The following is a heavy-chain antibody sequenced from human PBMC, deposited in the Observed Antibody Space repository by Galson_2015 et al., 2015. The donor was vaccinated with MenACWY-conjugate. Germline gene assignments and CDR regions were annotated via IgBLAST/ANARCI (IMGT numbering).Heavy chain of an antibody. J-gene: IGHJ4*02. V-gene: IGHV3-48*02. Sequence: SLRLSCAASGFTFRTYSMNWVRQAPGKGLEWVSYISSSSSTIYYADSVKGRFTISRDNAKNSLYLRMNTLRDEDTAVYYCARVPGYSYGYYDWWGQGTLVTVSS. CDR3: ARVPGYSYGYYDW. CDR1: GFTFRTYS. D-gene: IGHD5-18*01. CDR2: ISSSSSTI.